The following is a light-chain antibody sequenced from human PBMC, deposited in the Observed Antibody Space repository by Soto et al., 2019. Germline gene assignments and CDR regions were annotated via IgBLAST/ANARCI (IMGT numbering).Light chain of an antibody. CDR2: DNN. V-gene: IGLV1-40*01. J-gene: IGLJ1*01. Sequence: QSLLTQPPSVSGAPGQRVSISCTGSSSNIGAGYNVHWYQQLPGTAPKLLIYDNNNRPSGVPDRFSGSKSGTSASLAITGLQAEDEADYYCQSYDTSLSGFYVFGTGTKVTVL. CDR1: SSNIGAGYN. CDR3: QSYDTSLSGFYV.